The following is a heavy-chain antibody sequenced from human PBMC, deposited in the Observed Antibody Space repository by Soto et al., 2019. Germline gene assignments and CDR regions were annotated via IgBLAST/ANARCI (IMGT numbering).Heavy chain of an antibody. J-gene: IGHJ4*02. Sequence: GGSLRLSCAASGFTFSSYGMHWVRQAPGKGLEWVAVISYDGSNKYYADSVKGRFTISRDNSKNTLYLQMNSLRAEDTAVYYCAKGAGWLLLITKHFDYWGQGTLVTVSS. D-gene: IGHD3-22*01. CDR2: ISYDGSNK. CDR3: AKGAGWLLLITKHFDY. V-gene: IGHV3-30*18. CDR1: GFTFSSYG.